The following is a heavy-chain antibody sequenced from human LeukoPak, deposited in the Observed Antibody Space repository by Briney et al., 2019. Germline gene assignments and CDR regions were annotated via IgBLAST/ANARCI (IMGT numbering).Heavy chain of an antibody. CDR1: GFSFSLYR. J-gene: IGHJ4*02. Sequence: GGSLRLSCAASGFSFSLYRMNWVRQARGKGLEGVSTISRNRNYIYYAGSVKGRFAISRDDARNSLFLHMNSLRAEDSAVYFCTRDLSARLPGGYSWGQGTLVSVSS. V-gene: IGHV3-21*06. D-gene: IGHD3-10*01. CDR3: TRDLSARLPGGYS. CDR2: ISRNRNYI.